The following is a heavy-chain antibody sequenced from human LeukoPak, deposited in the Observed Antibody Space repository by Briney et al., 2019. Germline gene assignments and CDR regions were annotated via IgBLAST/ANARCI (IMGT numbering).Heavy chain of an antibody. CDR2: ISSISSYT. Sequence: GGSLRLSCAASGFTFIDYYMSWIRQAPGKGLEWVSYISSISSYTNYADSVKGRFTISRDNAKNSLYLQMNSLRAEDTAVYYCARATPQGYSYGHTAAFDYWGQGTLVTVSS. CDR1: GFTFIDYY. J-gene: IGHJ4*02. D-gene: IGHD5-18*01. CDR3: ARATPQGYSYGHTAAFDY. V-gene: IGHV3-11*06.